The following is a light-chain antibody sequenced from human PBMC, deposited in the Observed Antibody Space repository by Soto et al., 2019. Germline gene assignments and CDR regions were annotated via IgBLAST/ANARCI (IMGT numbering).Light chain of an antibody. CDR1: QSFRGL. V-gene: IGKV3-11*01. Sequence: EVVLTQSPVTLSLSPGQRATLSCRASQSFRGLLAWYQQKNGQAPSLLIYDAYNRATGIPPRFSGSSYGTDFNLTISSLETEDSAVYYCQQRHMWPITFGQGTRLEIK. J-gene: IGKJ5*01. CDR2: DAY. CDR3: QQRHMWPIT.